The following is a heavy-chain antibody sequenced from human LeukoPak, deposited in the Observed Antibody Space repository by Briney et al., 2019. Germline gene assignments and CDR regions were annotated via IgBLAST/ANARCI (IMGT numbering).Heavy chain of an antibody. D-gene: IGHD5-12*01. CDR2: MSGSGGST. Sequence: GGSLRLSCAASGFTFSSYGMSWVRQAPGKGLEWVSAMSGSGGSTYYADSVKGRFTISRDNSKNTLYLQMNSLRAEDTAVYYCAKDSGYAADQYYFDYWGRGTLVTVSS. V-gene: IGHV3-23*01. CDR3: AKDSGYAADQYYFDY. J-gene: IGHJ4*02. CDR1: GFTFSSYG.